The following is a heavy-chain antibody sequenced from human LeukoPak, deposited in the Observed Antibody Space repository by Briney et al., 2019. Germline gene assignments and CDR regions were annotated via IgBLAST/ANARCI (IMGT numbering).Heavy chain of an antibody. CDR3: ARAPSEIGGYYPEYFRH. CDR2: IKSDGST. J-gene: IGHJ1*01. CDR1: GFTFSTYW. V-gene: IGHV3-74*01. Sequence: PGGSLRLSCAASGFTFSTYWMHWVRQAPGKGLVWVSRIKSDGSTNYADSVKGRFTISRDNAKNTVSLQMNSLRPEGTGVYYCARAPSEIGGYYPEYFRHWGRAPWSPSPQ. D-gene: IGHD3-22*01.